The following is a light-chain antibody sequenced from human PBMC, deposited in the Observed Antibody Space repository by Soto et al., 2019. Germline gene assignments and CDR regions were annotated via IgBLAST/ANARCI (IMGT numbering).Light chain of an antibody. J-gene: IGLJ1*01. V-gene: IGLV1-40*01. CDR1: SSNIGNNA. CDR3: QSYDSGLSSYI. Sequence: QSVLTQPPSVSEAPRQRVTISCSGSSSNIGNNAVNWYQHVPGTAPKLLIYDNNNRPSGVPDRFSGSKSGTSASLAITGLQAEDEADYYCQSYDSGLSSYIFGTGTKVTVL. CDR2: DNN.